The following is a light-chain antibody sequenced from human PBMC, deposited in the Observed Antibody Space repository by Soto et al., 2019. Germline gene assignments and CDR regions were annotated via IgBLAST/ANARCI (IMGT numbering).Light chain of an antibody. CDR2: HAS. CDR1: QGIRND. J-gene: IGKJ1*01. V-gene: IGKV1-17*01. Sequence: IQMTQSPASLSASIGDRVTITCRASQGIRNDLGWYQQKPGKAPKVLIYHASTLESGVPSRFSGSGSGTEFTLTISSLQPDDFATYYCQQYNSYSFGQGTKVDIK. CDR3: QQYNSYS.